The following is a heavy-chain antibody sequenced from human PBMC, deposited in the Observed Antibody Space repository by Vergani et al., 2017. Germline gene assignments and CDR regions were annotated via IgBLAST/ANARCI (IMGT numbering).Heavy chain of an antibody. D-gene: IGHD1-14*01. Sequence: QVQLVESGGGVVQTGRSLRLSCAASGFTFNQYGMHWVRQAPGKGLEWVAVTWYDGNNKQYADSVKGRFTISRDNSKSTMYLQINSLRDEDTGVYYCARDLRLLYNRFDPWGQGTLVTVSS. CDR3: ARDLRLLYNRFDP. J-gene: IGHJ5*02. CDR1: GFTFNQYG. CDR2: TWYDGNNK. V-gene: IGHV3-33*01.